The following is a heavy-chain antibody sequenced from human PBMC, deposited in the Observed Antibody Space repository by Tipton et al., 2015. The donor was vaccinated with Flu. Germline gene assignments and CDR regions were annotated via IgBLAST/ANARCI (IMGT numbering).Heavy chain of an antibody. Sequence: TLSLTCAVYGGSLSGYYWSWIRQSPGKGLEWIGEINHSGSTNYNPSLKGRLTISLDMSKNQFSLNLYSVGAADAAVYYCARHTRIAIGSLNWFGPWGQGALDTVSP. V-gene: IGHV4-34*01. D-gene: IGHD2/OR15-2a*01. CDR3: ARHTRIAIGSLNWFGP. J-gene: IGHJ5*02. CDR2: INHSGST. CDR1: GGSLSGYY.